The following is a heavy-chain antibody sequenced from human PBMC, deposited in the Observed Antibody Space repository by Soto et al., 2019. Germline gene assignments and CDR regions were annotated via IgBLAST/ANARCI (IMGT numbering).Heavy chain of an antibody. CDR1: GGSFSGYY. J-gene: IGHJ6*03. V-gene: IGHV4-34*01. CDR3: ARDRVAGIATRSYYYYMHV. CDR2: INHSGST. D-gene: IGHD6-6*01. Sequence: PSETLSLTCAVYGGSFSGYYWSWIRQPPGKGLEWIGEINHSGSTNYNPSLKSRVTISVDTSKNQFSLKLSSVTAADTAVYYCARDRVAGIATRSYYYYMHVWGKGSTVTVSS.